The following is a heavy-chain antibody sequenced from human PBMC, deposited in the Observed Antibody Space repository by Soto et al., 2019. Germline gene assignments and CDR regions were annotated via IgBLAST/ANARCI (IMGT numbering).Heavy chain of an antibody. D-gene: IGHD2-2*02. Sequence: GGSLRLSCAASGFTFSSYWMSWVRQAPGKGLEWVANIKQDGSEKYYVDSVKGRFTISRDNAKNSLYLQMNSLRAEDTAVYYCASLWYCSSTSCYTDFYYFDYWGQGTLVTVSS. J-gene: IGHJ4*02. CDR2: IKQDGSEK. CDR1: GFTFSSYW. CDR3: ASLWYCSSTSCYTDFYYFDY. V-gene: IGHV3-7*01.